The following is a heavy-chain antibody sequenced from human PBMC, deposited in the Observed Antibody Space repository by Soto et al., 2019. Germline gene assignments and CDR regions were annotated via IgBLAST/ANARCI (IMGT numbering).Heavy chain of an antibody. D-gene: IGHD5-12*01. CDR1: GGTFSSYG. Sequence: SVKVSCKASGGTFSSYGISWVRQAPGQGFEWMGGVIPIVDTTSYAQRFQDRVTITADESTRTAYMELTSLRSEDTAVYYCARDPLRLRRSQYHFYPLDVWGQGTTVTVSS. CDR3: ARDPLRLRRSQYHFYPLDV. CDR2: VIPIVDTT. V-gene: IGHV1-69*13. J-gene: IGHJ6*02.